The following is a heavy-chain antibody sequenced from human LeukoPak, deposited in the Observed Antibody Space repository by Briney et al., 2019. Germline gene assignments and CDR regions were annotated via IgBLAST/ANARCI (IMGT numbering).Heavy chain of an antibody. V-gene: IGHV1-69*02. Sequence: SVKVSCKASGGTFSSYTISWVRPAPGQGLEWMGRIIAILGIANYAQKFQGRVTITADKSTSTAYMELSSLRSEDTAVYYCARASDCSGGSCPISYWGQGTLVTVSS. CDR3: ARASDCSGGSCPISY. D-gene: IGHD2-15*01. CDR1: GGTFSSYT. CDR2: IIAILGIA. J-gene: IGHJ4*02.